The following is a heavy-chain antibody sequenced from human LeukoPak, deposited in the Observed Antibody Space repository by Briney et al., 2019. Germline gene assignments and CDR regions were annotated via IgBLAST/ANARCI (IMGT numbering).Heavy chain of an antibody. CDR3: TTDLYCGGDCYPSGDY. CDR1: GFTFSNAW. V-gene: IGHV3-15*01. CDR2: IKSKTDGGTT. D-gene: IGHD2-21*02. J-gene: IGHJ4*02. Sequence: GGSLRLSCAASGFTFSNAWMSWVRQAPGTGLEWVGRIKSKTDGGTTDYAAPVKGRFTISRDDSKNTLYLQMNSLKTEDTAVYYCTTDLYCGGDCYPSGDYWGQGTLVTVSS.